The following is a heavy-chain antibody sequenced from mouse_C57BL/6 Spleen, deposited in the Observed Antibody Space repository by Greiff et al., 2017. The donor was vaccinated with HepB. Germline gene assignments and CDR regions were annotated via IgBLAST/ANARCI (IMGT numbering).Heavy chain of an antibody. Sequence: EVHLVESGGGLVQPVGSLKLSCVASGFTFSNYWMNWVRQSPEKGLEWVAQIRLKSDNYATHYAESVKGRFTISRDDSKSSVYLQMNNLRAEATGIYCCTDYYDRSYWYSDVSGAGTPSTVSP. CDR2: IRLKSDNYAT. CDR1: GFTFSNYW. J-gene: IGHJ1*01. D-gene: IGHD1-1*01. CDR3: TDYYDRSYWYSDV. V-gene: IGHV6-3*01.